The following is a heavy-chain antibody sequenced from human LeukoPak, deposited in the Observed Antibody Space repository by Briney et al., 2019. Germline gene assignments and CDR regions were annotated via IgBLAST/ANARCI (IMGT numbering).Heavy chain of an antibody. D-gene: IGHD3-22*01. Sequence: GGSLRLSCAASGFTVSSNYMSWVRQAPGKGLEWVSVIYSGGSTYYADSVKGRFTISRDNSKDTLYLQMNSLRAEDTAVYYCARDPDYYDSSVDYWGQGTLVTVSS. V-gene: IGHV3-53*01. CDR3: ARDPDYYDSSVDY. CDR1: GFTVSSNY. J-gene: IGHJ4*02. CDR2: IYSGGST.